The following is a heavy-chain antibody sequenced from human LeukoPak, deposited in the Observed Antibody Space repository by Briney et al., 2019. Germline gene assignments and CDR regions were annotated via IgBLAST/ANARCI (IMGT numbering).Heavy chain of an antibody. D-gene: IGHD4-17*01. CDR3: ARDATVTTPPYYYYYMDV. CDR1: GYTFTGYY. Sequence: EASVKVSCKASGYTFTGYYMHWVRQAPGQGLEWMGWINPNSGGTNYAQKFQGRVTMTRDTSISTAYMELSRLRSDDTAVYYCARDATVTTPPYYYYYMDVWGKGTTVTVSS. J-gene: IGHJ6*03. CDR2: INPNSGGT. V-gene: IGHV1-2*02.